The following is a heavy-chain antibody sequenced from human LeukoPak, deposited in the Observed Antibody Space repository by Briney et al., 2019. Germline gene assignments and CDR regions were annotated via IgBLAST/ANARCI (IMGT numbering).Heavy chain of an antibody. Sequence: GSLRLSCAASGFTFSSYAMSWVRQAPGKGLEWVSAISGSGGSTHYADSVKGRFTISRDNSKNTLYLQMNSLRAEDTAIYYCARDRLVLRPRSSSDYWGQGTLVTVSS. V-gene: IGHV3-23*01. CDR1: GFTFSSYA. J-gene: IGHJ4*02. CDR2: ISGSGGST. CDR3: ARDRLVLRPRSSSDY. D-gene: IGHD6-6*01.